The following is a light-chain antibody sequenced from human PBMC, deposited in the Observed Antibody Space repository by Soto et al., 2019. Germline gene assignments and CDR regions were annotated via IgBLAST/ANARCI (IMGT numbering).Light chain of an antibody. CDR2: DVS. V-gene: IGKV1-5*01. CDR3: QQYNTYSPERT. Sequence: DIQMTQSPSTLSASVGDRVTITCRASQSISSWLAWYQQKPGKAPKLLIYDVSSLESGVPSRFSGSGSGTEFTLTISSLQPDDFATYYCQQYNTYSPERTFGQGTKVDIK. J-gene: IGKJ1*01. CDR1: QSISSW.